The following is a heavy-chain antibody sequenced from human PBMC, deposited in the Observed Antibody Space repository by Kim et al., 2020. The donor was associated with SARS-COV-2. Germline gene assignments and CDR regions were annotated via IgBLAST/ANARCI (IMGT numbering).Heavy chain of an antibody. CDR2: IYYSGST. J-gene: IGHJ4*02. D-gene: IGHD3-22*01. CDR3: ARGKIVVAHYFDY. CDR1: GGSISSGGYY. V-gene: IGHV4-31*03. Sequence: SETLSLTCTVSGGSISSGGYYWSWIRQHPGKGLEWIGYIYYSGSTYYNPSLKSRVTISVDTSKNQFSLKLSSVTAADTAVYYCARGKIVVAHYFDYWGQGTLVTVSS.